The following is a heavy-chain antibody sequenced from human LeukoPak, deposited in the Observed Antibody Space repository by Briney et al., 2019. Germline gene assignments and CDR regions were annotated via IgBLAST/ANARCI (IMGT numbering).Heavy chain of an antibody. V-gene: IGHV1-2*02. Sequence: ASVKVSCKASGYAFTGYYMHWVRQAPGQGLEWMGWINPNSGGTNYAQKFQGRVTMTRDTSISTAYMELSRLRSDDTAVYYCARGLNRRNHYGSGSYYNYFDYWGQGTLVTVSS. D-gene: IGHD3-10*01. CDR2: INPNSGGT. J-gene: IGHJ4*02. CDR3: ARGLNRRNHYGSGSYYNYFDY. CDR1: GYAFTGYY.